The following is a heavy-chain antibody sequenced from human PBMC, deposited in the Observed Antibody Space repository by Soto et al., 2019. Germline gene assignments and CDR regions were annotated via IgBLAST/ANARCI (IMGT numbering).Heavy chain of an antibody. V-gene: IGHV3-48*01. Sequence: EVQLVESGGGLVQPGGSLSLSCAASGFSFSNYAMDWVRQAPGKGLEWVSYISGSSSNIRYADSVKGRFTISRDNAKSSVYLHMNSLRADDTAVYYCARDPSRGSDWARYLDLWGRGTLVTVSS. D-gene: IGHD1-26*01. CDR3: ARDPSRGSDWARYLDL. CDR1: GFSFSNYA. J-gene: IGHJ2*01. CDR2: ISGSSSNI.